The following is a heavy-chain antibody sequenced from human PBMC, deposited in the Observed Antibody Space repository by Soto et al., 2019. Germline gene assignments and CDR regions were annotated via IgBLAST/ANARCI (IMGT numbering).Heavy chain of an antibody. CDR1: GYTFTSYG. J-gene: IGHJ6*02. Sequence: ASVKVSCKASGYTFTSYGIHWVRQAPGQRLEWTGWINAGNGNTKYSEEFQGRVTITRDTSASTAYLELSSLRSEDTAVYYCARDPNDSSAYYHHYYYGMDVWGQGTTVTVSS. V-gene: IGHV1-3*01. CDR2: INAGNGNT. D-gene: IGHD3-22*01. CDR3: ARDPNDSSAYYHHYYYGMDV.